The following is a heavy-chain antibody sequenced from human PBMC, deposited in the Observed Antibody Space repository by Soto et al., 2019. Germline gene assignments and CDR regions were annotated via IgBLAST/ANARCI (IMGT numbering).Heavy chain of an antibody. D-gene: IGHD1-7*01. CDR2: ISYDGSNK. CDR3: AKSKLELRNYYYYYYGMDV. Sequence: LRLSCAASGFTFSSYGMHWVRQAPGKGLEWVAVISYDGSNKYYADSVKGRFTISRDNSKNTLYLQMNSLRAEDTAVYYCAKSKLELRNYYYYYYGMDVWGQGTTVTVSS. V-gene: IGHV3-30*18. CDR1: GFTFSSYG. J-gene: IGHJ6*02.